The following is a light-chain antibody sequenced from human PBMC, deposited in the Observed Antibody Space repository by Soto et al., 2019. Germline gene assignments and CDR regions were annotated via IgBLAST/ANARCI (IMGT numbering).Light chain of an antibody. CDR2: VAS. CDR1: QSVSSY. Sequence: EIVLTQSPATLSLSPGERATLSCRASQSVSSYLAWYQQKPGQAPRLLIYVASNRVTGIPARFSGSGSGTDFTLTISSLEPEDFAVYYCLQRSNWQYTFGQGTKVEIK. CDR3: LQRSNWQYT. V-gene: IGKV3-11*01. J-gene: IGKJ2*01.